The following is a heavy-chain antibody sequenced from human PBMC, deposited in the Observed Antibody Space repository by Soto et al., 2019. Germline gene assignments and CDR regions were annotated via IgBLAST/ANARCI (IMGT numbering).Heavy chain of an antibody. D-gene: IGHD7-27*01. CDR1: GFILSDCA. Sequence: EVQLVESGGGLVQPGGSLRLSCATSGFILSDCAMNWVCQAPWKGLEWVSYISSSSSVIDYADSVKGRFTLSRDNARNSLYLQMNSLRAEDTAVYYCARDLSWGSNWYYYMDVWGKGTTVTVSS. CDR3: ARDLSWGSNWYYYMDV. J-gene: IGHJ6*03. CDR2: ISSSSSVI. V-gene: IGHV3-48*01.